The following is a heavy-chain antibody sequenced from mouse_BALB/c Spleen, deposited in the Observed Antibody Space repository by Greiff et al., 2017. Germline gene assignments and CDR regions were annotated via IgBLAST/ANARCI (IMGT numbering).Heavy chain of an antibody. Sequence: QVTLKESGAELVRPGTSVKVSCKASGYAFTNYLIEWVKQRPGQGLEWIGVINPGSGGTNYNEKFKGKATLTADKSSSTAYMQLSSLTSDDSAVYFCARTPYRHFDYWGQGTTLTVSS. D-gene: IGHD2-12*01. J-gene: IGHJ2*01. CDR2: INPGSGGT. V-gene: IGHV1-54*01. CDR1: GYAFTNYL. CDR3: ARTPYRHFDY.